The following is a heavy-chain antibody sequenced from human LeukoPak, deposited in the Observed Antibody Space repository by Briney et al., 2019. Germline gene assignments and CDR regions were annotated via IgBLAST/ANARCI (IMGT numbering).Heavy chain of an antibody. CDR3: AKDSVAESWFDP. Sequence: GGSLRPSCAASGFTFSSYAMSWVRQAPGKGLEWVSAISGSGGSSYYADSVKGRFTISRDNSKNTLYLQMNSLRAEDTAVYYCAKDSVAESWFDPWGQGTLVTVSS. CDR2: ISGSGGSS. V-gene: IGHV3-23*01. D-gene: IGHD2-15*01. CDR1: GFTFSSYA. J-gene: IGHJ5*02.